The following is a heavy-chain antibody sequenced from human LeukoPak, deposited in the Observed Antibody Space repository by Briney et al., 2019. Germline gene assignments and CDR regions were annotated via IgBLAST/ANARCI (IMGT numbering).Heavy chain of an antibody. Sequence: RSGGSLRLSCAASGFTFSDYWMNWVRQAPGKGLEWVSGINWNGGSTGYADSVKGRFTISRDNAKNSLYLQMNSLRAEDTALYYCARESGREPRDDAFDIWGQGTMVTVSS. CDR1: GFTFSDYW. J-gene: IGHJ3*02. CDR2: INWNGGST. CDR3: ARESGREPRDDAFDI. D-gene: IGHD1-26*01. V-gene: IGHV3-20*04.